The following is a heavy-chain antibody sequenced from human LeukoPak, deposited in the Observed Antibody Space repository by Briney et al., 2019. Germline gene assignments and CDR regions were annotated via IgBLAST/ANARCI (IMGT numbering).Heavy chain of an antibody. CDR3: ASGDSSSWYYFDY. Sequence: SETLSLTCTVSGGSISSGGYYWSWIRQPPGKGLEWIGYIYHSGSTYYNPSLKSRVTISVDRSKNQFSLKLTSVTAADTAVYYCASGDSSSWYYFDYWGQGTLVTVSS. D-gene: IGHD6-13*01. J-gene: IGHJ4*02. V-gene: IGHV4-30-2*01. CDR1: GGSISSGGYY. CDR2: IYHSGST.